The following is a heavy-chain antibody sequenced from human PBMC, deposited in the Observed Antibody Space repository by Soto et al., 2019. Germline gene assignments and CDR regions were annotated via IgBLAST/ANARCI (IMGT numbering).Heavy chain of an antibody. CDR1: GYTFTSYG. V-gene: IGHV1-18*01. D-gene: IGHD2-2*01. CDR3: ARVVVVPAATSLGDYYYYYYMDV. CDR2: INAYNGNT. J-gene: IGHJ6*03. Sequence: ASVKVSCKASGYTFTSYGISWVRQAPGQGLEWMGWINAYNGNTSYAQKLQGRVTMTTNTSISTAYMELSSLRSEDTAVYYCARVVVVPAATSLGDYYYYYYMDVWGKGTTVTVSS.